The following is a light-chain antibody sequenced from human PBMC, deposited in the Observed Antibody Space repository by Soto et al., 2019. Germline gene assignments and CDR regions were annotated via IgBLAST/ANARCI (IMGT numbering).Light chain of an antibody. CDR3: QYLNGAPTIT. V-gene: IGKV1-9*01. Sequence: DIQLTQSPSFLSATVGDRVTITCRASQDVSDYLAWYQHAPGKAPNLLIYDAYTLQSGVPSRFSGSGSGTEFSLTITSLQPEDFATYYCQYLNGAPTITFGLGTRLDMK. CDR2: DAY. J-gene: IGKJ5*01. CDR1: QDVSDY.